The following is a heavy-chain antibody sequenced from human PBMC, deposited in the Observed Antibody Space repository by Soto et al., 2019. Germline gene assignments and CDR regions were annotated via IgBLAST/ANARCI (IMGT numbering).Heavy chain of an antibody. CDR3: AKDRQFLLWFGESDYGMDV. J-gene: IGHJ6*02. Sequence: GGSLRLSCAASGFNVSSYVMRWVRQAPGKGLDWVSGISGSGGSIYYADSVKGRFTISRDNSKNTLYLQMNSLRADDTAVYYCAKDRQFLLWFGESDYGMDVWGQGTTVNVSS. CDR2: ISGSGGSI. CDR1: GFNVSSYV. D-gene: IGHD3-10*01. V-gene: IGHV3-23*01.